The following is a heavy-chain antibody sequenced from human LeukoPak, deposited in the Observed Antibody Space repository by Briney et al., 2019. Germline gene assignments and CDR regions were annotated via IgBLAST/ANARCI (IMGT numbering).Heavy chain of an antibody. D-gene: IGHD6-13*01. CDR2: MNPNSGNT. J-gene: IGHJ5*02. V-gene: IGHV1-8*02. Sequence: ASVKVSCKASGGTFSSYTISWVRQATGQGLEWMGWMNPNSGNTGYAQKFQGRVTMTRNTSISTAYMELSSLRSEDTAVYYCARMRSSRRTHNWFDPWGQGTLVTVSS. CDR3: ARMRSSRRTHNWFDP. CDR1: GGTFSSYT.